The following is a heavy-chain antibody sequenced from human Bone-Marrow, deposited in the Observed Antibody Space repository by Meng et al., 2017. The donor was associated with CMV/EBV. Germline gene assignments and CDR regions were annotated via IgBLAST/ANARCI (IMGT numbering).Heavy chain of an antibody. V-gene: IGHV3-9*01. CDR3: ARGGYYGSGNYVNYFDY. J-gene: IGHJ4*02. CDR1: GFTFDDYA. D-gene: IGHD3-10*01. Sequence: SLRLSCAASGFTFDDYAMHGVRQAPGKGLEWVSGITWNSGSIGYADSVKGRFPISRDNAKTSLYLQMKSLRVEDTAFYYCARGGYYGSGNYVNYFDYWGQGTLVTVSS. CDR2: ITWNSGSI.